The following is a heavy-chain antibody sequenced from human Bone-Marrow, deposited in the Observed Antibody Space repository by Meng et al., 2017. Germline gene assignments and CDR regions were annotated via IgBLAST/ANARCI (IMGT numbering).Heavy chain of an antibody. J-gene: IGHJ6*02. V-gene: IGHV1-69*05. CDR1: GGTFSSYA. CDR2: IIPIFGTA. CDR3: ARGGREYDFWSGYWGYYYYGMDV. Sequence: SVKVSCKASGGTFSSYAISWVRQAPGQGLEWMGGIIPIFGTANYAQKFQGRVTITTDESTSTAYMELSSLRSEDTAVYYCARGGREYDFWSGYWGYYYYGMDVWGQGTTVTVSS. D-gene: IGHD3-3*01.